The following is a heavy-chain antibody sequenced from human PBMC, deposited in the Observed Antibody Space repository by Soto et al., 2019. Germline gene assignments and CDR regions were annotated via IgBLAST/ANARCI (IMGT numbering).Heavy chain of an antibody. D-gene: IGHD1-7*01. CDR1: GFTFSSYG. Sequence: GGSLRLSCAASGFTFSSYGMHWVRQAPGKGLEWVAVISYDGSNKYYADSVKGRFTISRDNSKNTLYLQVNSLRAEDTAVYYCAKERDNWNSKGWFDPWGQGTLVTVSS. CDR3: AKERDNWNSKGWFDP. CDR2: ISYDGSNK. J-gene: IGHJ5*02. V-gene: IGHV3-30*18.